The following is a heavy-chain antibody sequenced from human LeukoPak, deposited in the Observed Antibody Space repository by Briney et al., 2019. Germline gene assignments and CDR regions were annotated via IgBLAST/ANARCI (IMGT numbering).Heavy chain of an antibody. D-gene: IGHD3-10*01. Sequence: GASVKVSCKASGGTFSSYAISWVRQAPGQGLGWMGGIIPIFGTANYAQKFQGRVTITADESTSTAYMELSSLRSEDTAVYYCARAMVRGVHDAFDIWGQGTMVTVSS. CDR1: GGTFSSYA. V-gene: IGHV1-69*13. J-gene: IGHJ3*02. CDR3: ARAMVRGVHDAFDI. CDR2: IIPIFGTA.